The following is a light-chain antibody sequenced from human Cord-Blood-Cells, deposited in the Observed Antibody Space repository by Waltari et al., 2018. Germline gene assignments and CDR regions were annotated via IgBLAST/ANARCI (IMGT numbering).Light chain of an antibody. J-gene: IGLJ2*01. CDR1: SSAVGGYHH. CDR2: DDS. CDR3: SSYTSSSPVV. V-gene: IGLV2-14*01. Sequence: QSALTQPASVSGSPGLSITIACTGTSSAVGGYHHVSWYQQHPGKAPTLMVYDDSNRPSGGFNRFSGSKSGNTAALPISGVQDEDEADYYCSSYTSSSPVVFGGGTKLTVL.